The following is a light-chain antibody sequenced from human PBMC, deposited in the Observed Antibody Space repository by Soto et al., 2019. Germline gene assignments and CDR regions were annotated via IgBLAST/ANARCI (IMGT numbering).Light chain of an antibody. Sequence: DIQMTQSPSSLSASVGDRVTITCRASQSISSYLNWYQQKPGKAPKLLIYASSTLQSEVPSRFSGSGSGTDFTLTISSLQPEDFATYYCQQSYSTPLMFGQGTKVEIK. V-gene: IGKV1-39*01. J-gene: IGKJ1*01. CDR3: QQSYSTPLM. CDR1: QSISSY. CDR2: ASS.